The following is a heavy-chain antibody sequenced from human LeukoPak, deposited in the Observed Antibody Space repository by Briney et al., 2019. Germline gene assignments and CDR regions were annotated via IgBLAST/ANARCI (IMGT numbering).Heavy chain of an antibody. CDR3: ARRRNWNSFDY. D-gene: IGHD1-1*01. J-gene: IGHJ4*02. V-gene: IGHV4-38-2*02. Sequence: PSETLSLTCTVSGYSISSGYHWGWIRQPPGKGLEWIGSIYHSGSTYYNPSLKSRVTISVDTSKNQSSLKLSSVTAADTAVYYCARRRNWNSFDYWGQGTLVTVSS. CDR2: IYHSGST. CDR1: GYSISSGYH.